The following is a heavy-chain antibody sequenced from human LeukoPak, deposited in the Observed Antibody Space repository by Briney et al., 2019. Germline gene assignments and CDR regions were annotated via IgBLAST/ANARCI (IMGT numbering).Heavy chain of an antibody. Sequence: GGSLRLSCAASGFTFSSYSMNWVRQAPGKGLEWVSYISSSSSTIYYADSVKGRFTISGDNAKNSLYLQMNSLRAEDTAVYYCARDQLDPDYYYYMDVWGKGTTVTVSS. CDR1: GFTFSSYS. J-gene: IGHJ6*03. CDR3: ARDQLDPDYYYYMDV. CDR2: ISSSSSTI. V-gene: IGHV3-48*01. D-gene: IGHD2-2*01.